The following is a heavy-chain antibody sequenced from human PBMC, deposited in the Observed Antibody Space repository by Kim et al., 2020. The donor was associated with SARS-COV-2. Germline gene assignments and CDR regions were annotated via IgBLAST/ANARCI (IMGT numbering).Heavy chain of an antibody. CDR2: IDADNGNT. CDR3: ARNEDY. J-gene: IGHJ4*02. Sequence: ASVKVSCKASGYTFTDYAFHWVRQAPGQRLEWMGWIDADNGNTKYSQMLQGRVTLTRDTSASTAYMELSSLRSEDTAVYYCARNEDYWGQGTLVTVSS. CDR1: GYTFTDYA. V-gene: IGHV1-3*01.